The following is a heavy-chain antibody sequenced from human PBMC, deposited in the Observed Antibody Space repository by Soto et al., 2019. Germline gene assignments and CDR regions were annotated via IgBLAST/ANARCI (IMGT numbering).Heavy chain of an antibody. CDR1: GDSISTFY. CDR2: VYYTGST. J-gene: IGHJ4*02. V-gene: IGHV4-59*01. Sequence: SYTLSLTCTVAGDSISTFYWGWMRQSPGKELEWIGYVYYTGSTNYNPSLKSRVTISVDRSKNQFSLKLTSANAADTAVYYCARGRTVRNYADDSSDYFYFFDYWGQGTQVTGSS. D-gene: IGHD3-22*01. CDR3: ARGRTVRNYADDSSDYFYFFDY.